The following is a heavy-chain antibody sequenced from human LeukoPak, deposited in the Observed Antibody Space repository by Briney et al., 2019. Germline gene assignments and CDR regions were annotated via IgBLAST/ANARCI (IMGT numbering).Heavy chain of an antibody. CDR3: ARQDYGGNWFDP. Sequence: SETLSLTCSVSGVPISHTNFYWAWIRQPPGKGLEWIGGIYYSGTTHYNPSLKSRVAISVDTLKNQFSLNLRSVSAADTAVYYCARQDYGGNWFDPWGQGTLVTVSS. D-gene: IGHD4-23*01. V-gene: IGHV4-39*01. CDR2: IYYSGTT. CDR1: GVPISHTNFY. J-gene: IGHJ5*02.